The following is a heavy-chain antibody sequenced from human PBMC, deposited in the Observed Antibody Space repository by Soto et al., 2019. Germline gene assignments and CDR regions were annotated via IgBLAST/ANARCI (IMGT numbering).Heavy chain of an antibody. D-gene: IGHD6-13*01. CDR3: ARERDSLAAAGRGDAFDI. CDR2: IYYSGST. V-gene: IGHV4-31*03. CDR1: GGSISSGGYY. Sequence: QVQLQESGPGLVKPSQTLSLTCTVSGGSISSGGYYWSWIRQHPGKGLEWIGYIYYSGSTYYNPSLKSRVTISVDTSKNQLSLKLSSVTAADTAVYYCARERDSLAAAGRGDAFDIWGQGTMVTVSS. J-gene: IGHJ3*02.